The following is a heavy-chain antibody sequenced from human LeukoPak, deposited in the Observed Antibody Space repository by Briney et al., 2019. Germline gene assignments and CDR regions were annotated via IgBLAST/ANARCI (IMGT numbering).Heavy chain of an antibody. D-gene: IGHD1-26*01. Sequence: SPTLSLTFAIAADSVSINSACWNWVRQSPSRGLEWLTSTYYRSRWSNYSVVSVKSRITINPDTSKNQFCLQLKSVTPEDTAVYYCARTPGRHERGTRYLRNYYYYGMDIWGQGTTVTVSS. CDR2: TYYRSRWSN. J-gene: IGHJ6*02. CDR3: ARTPGRHERGTRYLRNYYYYGMDI. V-gene: IGHV6-1*01. CDR1: ADSVSINSAC.